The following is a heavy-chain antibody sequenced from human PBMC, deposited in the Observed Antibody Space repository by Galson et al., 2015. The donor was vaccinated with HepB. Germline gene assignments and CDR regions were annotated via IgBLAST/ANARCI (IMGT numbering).Heavy chain of an antibody. J-gene: IGHJ4*02. V-gene: IGHV3-23*01. CDR3: AKEGSSSDGFYFDY. CDR1: GFTFNNFA. Sequence: SLRLSCAASGFTFNNFAMSWVRRAPGKGLEWVSAISDGGTSTYYADSVKGRFTISRDNSTNTLLLQMNSLRAEDTAVYYCAKEGSSSDGFYFDYWGQGTLVTVSS. CDR2: ISDGGTST. D-gene: IGHD6-6*01.